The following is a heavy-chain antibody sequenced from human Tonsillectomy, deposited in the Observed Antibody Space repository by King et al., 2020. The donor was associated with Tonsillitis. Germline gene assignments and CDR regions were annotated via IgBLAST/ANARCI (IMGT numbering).Heavy chain of an antibody. D-gene: IGHD5-18*01. CDR1: GFTFSSYA. CDR2: ISSNGGGT. CDR3: ARGGGYSYGYLPLDY. J-gene: IGHJ4*02. V-gene: IGHV3-64*01. Sequence: EVQLVESGGGLVQPGGSLRLSCAASGFTFSSYAMHWVRQAPGKGLEYVSAISSNGGGTYYANSVKGRFTISRDNSKNTLYLQMGSLRAEDMAVYYCARGGGYSYGYLPLDYWGQGTLVTVSS.